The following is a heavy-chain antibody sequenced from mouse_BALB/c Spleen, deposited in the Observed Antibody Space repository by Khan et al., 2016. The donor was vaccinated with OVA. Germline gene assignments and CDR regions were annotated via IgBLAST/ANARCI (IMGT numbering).Heavy chain of an antibody. CDR3: ARDYGSLYWYYDV. Sequence: VQLKQSGPGLVKPSQTVSLTCTVTGISITSGNYRWSWIRQFPGNKLAWIGNIYYSGNVTYNPSLTSRTTITRDTSKNQFFMEMNSLTAEDTATDYCARDYGSLYWYYDVWGAGTTVTVSS. D-gene: IGHD1-1*01. CDR1: GISITSGNYR. J-gene: IGHJ1*01. CDR2: IYYSGNV. V-gene: IGHV3-5*02.